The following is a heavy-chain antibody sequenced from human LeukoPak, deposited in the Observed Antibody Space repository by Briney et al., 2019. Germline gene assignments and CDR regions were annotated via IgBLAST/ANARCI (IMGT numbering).Heavy chain of an antibody. V-gene: IGHV7-4-1*02. J-gene: IGHJ6*03. D-gene: IGHD1-26*01. CDR2: INTNTGNP. CDR1: GYTFTSYG. Sequence: ASVKVSCKASGYTFTSYGIHWVRQAPGQGLEWMGWINTNTGNPTYAQGFTGRFVFSLETSVRTSYLQISSLKAEDTAVYYCARGRGSSARLGYYFYYIDVWGKGTTVTVSS. CDR3: ARGRGSSARLGYYFYYIDV.